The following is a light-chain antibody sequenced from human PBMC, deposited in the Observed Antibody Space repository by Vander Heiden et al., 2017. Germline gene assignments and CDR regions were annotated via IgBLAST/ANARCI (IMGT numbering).Light chain of an antibody. J-gene: IGKJ1*01. Sequence: DIQMTHSPSTLSASVVVRVSITCRASQSISTWLAWYQQKPGKAPKLLIFKASTLQSGVPSRFSGSGSETEFTLTISGLQPDDFASYYCQQYNSYSRTFGQGTKVEIK. CDR3: QQYNSYSRT. CDR2: KAS. CDR1: QSISTW. V-gene: IGKV1-5*03.